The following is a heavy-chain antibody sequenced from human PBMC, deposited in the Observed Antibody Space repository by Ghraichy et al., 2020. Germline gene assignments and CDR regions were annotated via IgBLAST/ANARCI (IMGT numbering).Heavy chain of an antibody. CDR3: AREGYCSGGICYYFDY. D-gene: IGHD2-15*01. CDR2: ISSSSNYI. V-gene: IGHV3-21*01. Sequence: GGSLRLSCAASGFTFSSYSMNWVRQAPGKGLEWVSSISSSSNYIYYADSLKGRFTISRDNAKNSLYLQMNSLRAEDTAVYYCAREGYCSGGICYYFDYWGLGTLVTVSS. J-gene: IGHJ4*02. CDR1: GFTFSSYS.